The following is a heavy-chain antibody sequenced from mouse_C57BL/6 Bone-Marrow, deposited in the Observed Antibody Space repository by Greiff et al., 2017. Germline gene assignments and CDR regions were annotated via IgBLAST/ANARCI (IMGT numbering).Heavy chain of an antibody. V-gene: IGHV5-16*01. Sequence: DVKLVESEGGLVQPGSSMKLSCTASGFTFSDYYMAWVRQVPEKGLEWVANINYDGSSTYYLDSLKSRFIISRDNAKNILYLQMSSLKSEDTATYYCARRGLYYGSSDWYFDVWGTGTTVTVSS. D-gene: IGHD1-1*01. CDR3: ARRGLYYGSSDWYFDV. J-gene: IGHJ1*03. CDR2: INYDGSST. CDR1: GFTFSDYY.